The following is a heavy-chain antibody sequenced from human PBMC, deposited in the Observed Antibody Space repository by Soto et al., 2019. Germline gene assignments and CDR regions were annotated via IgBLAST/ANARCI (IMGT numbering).Heavy chain of an antibody. CDR3: AGRWGEGRVDY. Sequence: QVQLQESGPGLVKPSGTLSLTCAVSGGSISSSNWWSLVRQPPGKGLQWIGVIYHSGSTNYIPSLKSRFTIPVDKSRNQFSLRLCSVTAAGTAVYYCAGRWGEGRVDYWGQGTLVTVSS. D-gene: IGHD3-16*01. V-gene: IGHV4-4*02. CDR2: IYHSGST. CDR1: GGSISSSNW. J-gene: IGHJ4*02.